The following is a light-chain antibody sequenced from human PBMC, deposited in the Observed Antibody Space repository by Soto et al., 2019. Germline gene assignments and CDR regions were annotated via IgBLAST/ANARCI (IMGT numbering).Light chain of an antibody. Sequence: DIVMTQSPLSLPVTPGEPASISCRSSQSLLHNNGCHFLDWFLQKPGRSPQLLIYFVSNRASGVPDRFSGSGSGTDFTLKISRVEAEDVGVYYCMQSLQAPRTFGPGTKVDL. V-gene: IGKV2-28*01. CDR2: FVS. CDR3: MQSLQAPRT. J-gene: IGKJ3*01. CDR1: QSLLHNNGCHF.